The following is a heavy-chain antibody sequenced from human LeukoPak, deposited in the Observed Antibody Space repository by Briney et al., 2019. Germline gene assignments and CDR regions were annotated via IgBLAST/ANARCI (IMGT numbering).Heavy chain of an antibody. J-gene: IGHJ4*02. Sequence: SETLSLTCTVSGDSISSYYWSWIRQPPGKGLEWIGYIYTSGGTNYIPSLKGRVTMSVDTSKNQFSLKLSSVTAADTAVYYCARGDYYDRSGYALDYWGQGTLVTVSS. CDR2: IYTSGGT. CDR3: ARGDYYDRSGYALDY. V-gene: IGHV4-4*09. CDR1: GDSISSYY. D-gene: IGHD3-22*01.